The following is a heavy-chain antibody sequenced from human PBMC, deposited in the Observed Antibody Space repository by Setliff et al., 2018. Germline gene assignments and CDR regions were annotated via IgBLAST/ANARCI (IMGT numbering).Heavy chain of an antibody. V-gene: IGHV1-46*01. CDR3: ARGPIVVKGYYYYYGMDV. D-gene: IGHD3-22*01. Sequence: GASVKVSCKASGYTFTSYYMHWVRQAPGQGLEWMGIINPSGGSTSYAQKFQGRVTMTRDTSTSTVYMELSSLRSEDTAVYYCARGPIVVKGYYYYYGMDVWGQGTTVTSP. CDR2: INPSGGST. CDR1: GYTFTSYY. J-gene: IGHJ6*02.